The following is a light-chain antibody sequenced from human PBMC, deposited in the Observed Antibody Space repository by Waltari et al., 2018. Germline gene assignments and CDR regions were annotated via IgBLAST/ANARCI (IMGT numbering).Light chain of an antibody. V-gene: IGKV1-8*01. J-gene: IGKJ3*01. CDR2: AAS. CDR3: QQYYSYPFT. Sequence: AIRITQSPSSLSASTGDRVTITCRASQGISSYLAWYQQKPGKAPKLLIYAASTLQSGVPSRFSGSGSGTDFTLTISCLQSDFATYYCQQYYSYPFTFGPGTKVDIK. CDR1: QGISSY.